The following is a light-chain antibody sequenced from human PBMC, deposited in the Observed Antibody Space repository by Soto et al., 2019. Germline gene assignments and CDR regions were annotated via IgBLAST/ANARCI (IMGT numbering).Light chain of an antibody. CDR2: EVS. CDR1: SSDVGGYKY. Sequence: QSALTQPASVSGSPGQSITISCTGTSSDVGGYKYVSWYQQHPGKAPKLIIYEVSNRPSGVSNRFSGSKSGNTASLTVSGLQAEDEDHYSCRSYTSITTVVFGGGTKLTVL. CDR3: RSYTSITTVV. V-gene: IGLV2-14*01. J-gene: IGLJ2*01.